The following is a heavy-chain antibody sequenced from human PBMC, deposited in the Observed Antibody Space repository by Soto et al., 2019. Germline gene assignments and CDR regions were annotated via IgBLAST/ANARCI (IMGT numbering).Heavy chain of an antibody. Sequence: GESLKISCKGSGYSFTSYWIGWVRQMPGKGLEWMGIIYPGDSDTRYSPSFQGPVTISADKSINTAYLQWNSLKTSDTAIYYCARNDYNGNSIDYWGHGTLVTVSS. J-gene: IGHJ4*01. CDR2: IYPGDSDT. V-gene: IGHV5-51*01. CDR1: GYSFTSYW. D-gene: IGHD4-4*01. CDR3: ARNDYNGNSIDY.